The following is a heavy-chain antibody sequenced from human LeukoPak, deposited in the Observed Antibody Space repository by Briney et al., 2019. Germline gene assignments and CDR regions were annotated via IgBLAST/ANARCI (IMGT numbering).Heavy chain of an antibody. Sequence: GGSLRLSCAASGFTFSSYGMHWVRQAPGKGLGWVAVIWYDGSNKYYADSVKGRFTISRDNSKNTLYLKMDSPRAEDTAVYYCARDALEYYYDSSGYLGYYMDVWGKGTTVTVSS. J-gene: IGHJ6*03. CDR2: IWYDGSNK. CDR3: ARDALEYYYDSSGYLGYYMDV. V-gene: IGHV3-33*01. D-gene: IGHD3-22*01. CDR1: GFTFSSYG.